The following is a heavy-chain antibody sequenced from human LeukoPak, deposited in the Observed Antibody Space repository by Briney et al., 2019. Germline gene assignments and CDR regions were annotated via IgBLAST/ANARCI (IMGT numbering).Heavy chain of an antibody. Sequence: PGGSLRLSCAASGFTFDDYAMHWVRQAPGKGLEWVGRVRNKANGYRTEYAASVKGRFTVSGDASKSSLYLQMNNLKTEDTAVYYCARSGYCGAGTCYSDYFDYWGQGTLVTVSS. CDR1: GFTFDDYA. CDR3: ARSGYCGAGTCYSDYFDY. D-gene: IGHD2-15*01. CDR2: VRNKANGYRT. J-gene: IGHJ4*02. V-gene: IGHV3-72*01.